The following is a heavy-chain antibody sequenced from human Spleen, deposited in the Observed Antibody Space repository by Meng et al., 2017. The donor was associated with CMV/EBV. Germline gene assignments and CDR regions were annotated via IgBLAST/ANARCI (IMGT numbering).Heavy chain of an antibody. CDR2: IYYSGST. V-gene: IGHV4-31*03. CDR1: GGSISSGGYY. CDR3: ARDNGVVPAAMVDYYYYYGMDV. Sequence: SETLSLTCTVSGGSISSGGYYWSWIRQHPGKGLEWIGYIYYSGSTYYNPSLKSRVTISVDTSKNQFSLKLSSVTAADTAVYYCARDNGVVPAAMVDYYYYYGMDVWGQGTTVTVSS. J-gene: IGHJ6*02. D-gene: IGHD2-2*01.